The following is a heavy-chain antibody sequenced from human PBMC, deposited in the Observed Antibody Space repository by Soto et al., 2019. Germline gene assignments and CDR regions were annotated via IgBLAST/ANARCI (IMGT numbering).Heavy chain of an antibody. J-gene: IGHJ4*02. CDR1: GFTFSSYA. CDR2: ISYDGSNK. D-gene: IGHD2-2*01. Sequence: PGGSLRLSCAASGFTFSSYAMHWVRQAPGKGLEWVAVISYDGSNKYYADSVKGRFTISRDNSKNTLYLQMNSLRAEDTAVYYCARDGGGASCYDYWGQGTLVTVSS. CDR3: ARDGGGASCYDY. V-gene: IGHV3-30-3*01.